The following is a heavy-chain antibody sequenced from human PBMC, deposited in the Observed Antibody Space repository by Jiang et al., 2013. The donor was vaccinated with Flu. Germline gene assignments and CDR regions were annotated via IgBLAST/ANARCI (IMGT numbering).Heavy chain of an antibody. CDR1: GFTFSSYS. CDR3: ASTAGSGSYLDYFDY. V-gene: IGHV3-48*01. CDR2: ISSSSSTI. J-gene: IGHJ4*02. D-gene: IGHD1-26*01. Sequence: VESGGGLVQPGGSLRLSCAASGFTFSSYSMNWVRQAPGKGLEWVSHISSSSSTIYYADSVKGRFTISRDNAKNSLYLQMNSLRAEDTAVYYCASTAGSGSYLDYFDYWGQGTLVTVSS.